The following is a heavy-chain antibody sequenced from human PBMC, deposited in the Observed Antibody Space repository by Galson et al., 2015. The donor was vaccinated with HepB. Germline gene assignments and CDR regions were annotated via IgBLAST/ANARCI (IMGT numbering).Heavy chain of an antibody. CDR3: ARDIGTQWLRPECFDY. CDR1: GFAFSSYE. CDR2: ISNVGNTI. Sequence: SLRLSCAASGFAFSSYEMNWVRRAPGKGLQWVSFISNVGNTIHYADSVKGRFTISRDNAKNSLFLQMNSLRAEDTAVYYCARDIGTQWLRPECFDYWGQGTLVTVSS. J-gene: IGHJ4*02. V-gene: IGHV3-48*03. D-gene: IGHD6-19*01.